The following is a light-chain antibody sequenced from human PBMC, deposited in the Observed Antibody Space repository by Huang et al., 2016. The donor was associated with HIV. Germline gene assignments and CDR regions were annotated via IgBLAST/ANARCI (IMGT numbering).Light chain of an antibody. J-gene: IGKJ3*01. CDR1: QDISSS. Sequence: AIQLTQSPSSLSASVGDRVTITCRASQDISSSLAWYQQKPGKAPKLLIYAASTLESGVPSRVSGSGSGTDFTLTINNLQPDDFATYFCLHLNNYPGTFGPGTNVDV. CDR2: AAS. CDR3: LHLNNYPGT. V-gene: IGKV1D-13*01.